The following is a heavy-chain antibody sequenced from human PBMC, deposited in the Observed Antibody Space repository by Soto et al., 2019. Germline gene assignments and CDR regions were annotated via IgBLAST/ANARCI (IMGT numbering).Heavy chain of an antibody. CDR2: IWYDGSNK. Sequence: QVQLVESGGGVVQPGRSLRLSCAASGFTFSSYGMHWVRQAPGKGLEWVAVIWYDGSNKYYADSVKGRFTISRDNSKNTLYLQMNSLRAEDTAVYYLARDRQLAGYYFDYWGQGTLVTVSS. V-gene: IGHV3-33*01. CDR3: ARDRQLAGYYFDY. CDR1: GFTFSSYG. D-gene: IGHD6-6*01. J-gene: IGHJ4*02.